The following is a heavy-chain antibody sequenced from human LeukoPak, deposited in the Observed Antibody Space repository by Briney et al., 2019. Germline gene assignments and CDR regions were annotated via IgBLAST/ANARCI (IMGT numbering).Heavy chain of an antibody. CDR1: GYSFDYNC. Sequence: GASLKISCKAAGYSFDYNCIAWVRKMPGKGLGWMGIIYPDDSDSTYSPPFQGQVTISVNESINTAYLQWSSLKASNTAIYYCARVGSVTNFGVVSYYFDYWGQGTLVTVSS. D-gene: IGHD3-3*01. V-gene: IGHV5-51*01. CDR2: IYPDDSDS. CDR3: ARVGSVTNFGVVSYYFDY. J-gene: IGHJ4*02.